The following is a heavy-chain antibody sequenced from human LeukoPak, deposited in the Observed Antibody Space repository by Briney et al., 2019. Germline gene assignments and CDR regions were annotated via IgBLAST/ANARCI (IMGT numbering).Heavy chain of an antibody. CDR3: ASNEWSGYYFDY. CDR1: GGSISSSSYY. Sequence: PSETPSLTCTVSGGSISSSSYYWGWIRQPPGKGLEWIGSMYSSGSTYYNPSLKSRVIMSVDTSKNQFSLKLSSVTAADTAVYYCASNEWSGYYFDYWGQGTLVTVSS. CDR2: MYSSGST. J-gene: IGHJ4*02. V-gene: IGHV4-39*01. D-gene: IGHD3-3*01.